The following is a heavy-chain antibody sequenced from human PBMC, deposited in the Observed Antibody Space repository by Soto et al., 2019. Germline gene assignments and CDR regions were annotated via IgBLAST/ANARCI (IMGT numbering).Heavy chain of an antibody. J-gene: IGHJ4*02. CDR3: AKNRWYSSSCFDY. D-gene: IGHD6-13*01. Sequence: EVPLLESGGGLVQPGGSLRLSCAASGFTFSSYAMSWVRQAPGKGLEWVSAISGSGGSTYYADSVKGRFTISRDNSKNTLYLQMNSLRAEDTAVYYCAKNRWYSSSCFDYWGQGTLVTVSS. CDR1: GFTFSSYA. CDR2: ISGSGGST. V-gene: IGHV3-23*01.